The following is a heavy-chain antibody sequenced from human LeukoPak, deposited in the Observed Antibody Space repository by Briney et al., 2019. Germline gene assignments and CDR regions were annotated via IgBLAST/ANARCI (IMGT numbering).Heavy chain of an antibody. V-gene: IGHV3-7*01. CDR1: GFTFSSYW. D-gene: IGHD3-3*01. CDR2: IKQDGSEK. J-gene: IGHJ3*02. CDR3: ARDHSGYAYYDFWSGVDAFDI. Sequence: GGSLRLSCAASGFTFSSYWMSWVRQAPGKGLEWVANIKQDGSEKYYVDSVKGRFTISRDNAKNSLYLQMNSLRAEDTAVYYCARDHSGYAYYDFWSGVDAFDIWGQGTMVTVSS.